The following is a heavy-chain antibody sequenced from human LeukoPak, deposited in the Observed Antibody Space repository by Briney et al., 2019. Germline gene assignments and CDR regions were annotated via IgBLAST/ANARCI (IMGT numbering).Heavy chain of an antibody. Sequence: PSETLSLTSTGSGGTISSYYWSWLRQPPGQGLEWIGYIYYSGSTNYNPSLKSRVTISVDTSKNQFSLKLSTVTAADTAVYYCAGSGVMVVAATQHLNWFDPWGQGTLVTVSS. D-gene: IGHD2-15*01. V-gene: IGHV4-59*12. CDR2: IYYSGST. J-gene: IGHJ5*02. CDR3: AGSGVMVVAATQHLNWFDP. CDR1: GGTISSYY.